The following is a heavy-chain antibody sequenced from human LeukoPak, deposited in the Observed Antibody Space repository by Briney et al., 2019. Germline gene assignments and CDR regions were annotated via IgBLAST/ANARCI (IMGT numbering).Heavy chain of an antibody. V-gene: IGHV3-23*01. CDR1: GFTFNSYG. Sequence: PGGSLRLSCAASGFTFNSYGMSWIRQAPGKGLERVSADGARGGGPYYAASVNGRFIMSRDNSKNTLYLQMDSLRVEDTAVYYCAKEDVGAAPHYWGQGTLVTVSS. CDR2: DGARGGGP. CDR3: AKEDVGAAPHY. D-gene: IGHD2-15*01. J-gene: IGHJ4*02.